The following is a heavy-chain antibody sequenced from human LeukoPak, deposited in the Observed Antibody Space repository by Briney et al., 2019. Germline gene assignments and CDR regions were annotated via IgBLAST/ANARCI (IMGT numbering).Heavy chain of an antibody. CDR1: GYSISSGYY. J-gene: IGHJ3*02. CDR2: IYHSGST. D-gene: IGHD4-11*01. CDR3: ARDIFSDYGNDAFDI. Sequence: SETLSLTCTVSGYSISSGYYWDWIRQPPGKGLEWIGSIYHSGSTYYNPSLKSRVTISVGTSKNQFSLKLSSVTAADTAVYYCARDIFSDYGNDAFDIWGQGTMVTVSS. V-gene: IGHV4-38-2*02.